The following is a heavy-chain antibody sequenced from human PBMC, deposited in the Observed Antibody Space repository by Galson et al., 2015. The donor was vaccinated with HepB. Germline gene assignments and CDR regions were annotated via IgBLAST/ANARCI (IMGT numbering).Heavy chain of an antibody. CDR3: ARDEWELDFDAFDI. V-gene: IGHV4-4*07. Sequence: TLSLTCTVSGGSISSYYWSWIRQPAGKGLEWIGRIYTSGSTNYNPSLKSRVTMSVDTSKNQFSLKLSSVTAADTAVYYCARDEWELDFDAFDIWGQGTMVTVSS. D-gene: IGHD1-26*01. CDR2: IYTSGST. J-gene: IGHJ3*02. CDR1: GGSISSYY.